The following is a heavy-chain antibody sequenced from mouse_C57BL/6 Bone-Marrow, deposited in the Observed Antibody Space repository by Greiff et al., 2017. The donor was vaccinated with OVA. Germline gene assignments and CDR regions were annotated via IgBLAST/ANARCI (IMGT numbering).Heavy chain of an antibody. CDR2: IDPETGGT. CDR3: TKIYYDYDHYAMDY. D-gene: IGHD2-4*01. Sequence: VQLQQSGAELVRPGASVTLSCKASGYTFTDYEMHWVKQTPVHGLEWIGAIDPETGGTAYNQKFKGKAILTADKSSSTAYMELRSLTSEDSAVYYCTKIYYDYDHYAMDYWGQGTSVTVSS. CDR1: GYTFTDYE. J-gene: IGHJ4*01. V-gene: IGHV1-15*01.